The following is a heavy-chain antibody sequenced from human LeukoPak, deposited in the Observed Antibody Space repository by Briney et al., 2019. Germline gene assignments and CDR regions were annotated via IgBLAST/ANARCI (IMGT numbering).Heavy chain of an antibody. CDR3: ARTQNVVVPAYIDY. CDR2: ISAYNGNT. J-gene: IGHJ4*02. Sequence: GASVKVSCKASGYSFTSYGISWVRQAPGQGLEWMGWISAYNGNTNYAQKLQGRVTMTTDTSTSTAYMELRSLRSDDTAVYYCARTQNVVVPAYIDYWGQGTLVTVSS. CDR1: GYSFTSYG. D-gene: IGHD2-2*01. V-gene: IGHV1-18*01.